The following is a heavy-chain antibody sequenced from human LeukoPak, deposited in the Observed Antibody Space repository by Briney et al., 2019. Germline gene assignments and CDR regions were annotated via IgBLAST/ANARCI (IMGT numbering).Heavy chain of an antibody. CDR3: ARVRVVPAYSYYYMDV. V-gene: IGHV4-61*02. CDR1: RNSISSGDNY. CDR2: IYTSGST. D-gene: IGHD2-2*01. J-gene: IGHJ6*03. Sequence: SETLSLTCTVSRNSISSGDNYWSWIRQPAGKGLEWIGRIYTSGSTNYNPSLKSRVTISGDTSKNQFSLKLSSVTAADTAVYYCARVRVVPAYSYYYMDVWGKGTTVTVSS.